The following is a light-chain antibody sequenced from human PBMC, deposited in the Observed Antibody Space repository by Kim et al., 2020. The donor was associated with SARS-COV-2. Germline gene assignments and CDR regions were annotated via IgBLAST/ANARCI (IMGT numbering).Light chain of an antibody. CDR2: GAS. J-gene: IGKJ2*01. V-gene: IGKV3-15*01. CDR1: QSVSSN. CDR3: HQYNNWPYT. Sequence: SRSPGERATRSCRASQSVSSNLVWYQQKPGQAPRLLIYGASTRATGIPARFSGSGSGTEFTLTISSLQSEDFAVYYCHQYNNWPYTFGQGTKLEI.